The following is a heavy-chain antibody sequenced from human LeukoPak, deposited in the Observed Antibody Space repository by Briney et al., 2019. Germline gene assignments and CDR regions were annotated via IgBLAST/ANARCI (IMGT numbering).Heavy chain of an antibody. CDR3: ARDPTLRPYDSSGYYDYYYMDV. V-gene: IGHV1-46*01. Sequence: ASVKISCKASGYTFTSYYMHWVRHGPGQGLEWMGIINPSGVSTSYAQKFQGRVTMTRDMYTSTVYMELSSLRSEDTAVYYCARDPTLRPYDSSGYYDYYYMDVWGKGTTVTVSS. D-gene: IGHD3-22*01. CDR1: GYTFTSYY. J-gene: IGHJ6*03. CDR2: INPSGVST.